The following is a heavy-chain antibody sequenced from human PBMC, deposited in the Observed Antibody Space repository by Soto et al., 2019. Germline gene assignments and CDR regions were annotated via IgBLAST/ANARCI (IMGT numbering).Heavy chain of an antibody. J-gene: IGHJ4*02. CDR1: GFIFSGYA. Sequence: QVQLVESGGGVVQPGRSLRLSCAASGFIFSGYAMHWVRQAPGKGLEWVAFISYDGNTKYYADSVKGRLTVSRDNSKNTLYVHLNNLIAEDTAIYYCAEESSAYEIDYWSQGNLVPDST. D-gene: IGHD5-12*01. V-gene: IGHV3-30-3*01. CDR2: ISYDGNTK. CDR3: AEESSAYEIDY.